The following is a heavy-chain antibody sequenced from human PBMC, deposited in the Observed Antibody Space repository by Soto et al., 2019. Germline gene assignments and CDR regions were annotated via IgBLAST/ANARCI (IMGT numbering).Heavy chain of an antibody. Sequence: TGGSLRLSCAASGFTFSNAGMSWVRQAPGKGLEWVGRIKSRTDGGTTDYAAPVKGRFTISRDDSKNTLYLQMNSLKTEDTAVYYCTTCMVPGLTASSYGMDVWGQGTRVTVSS. D-gene: IGHD3-10*01. CDR1: GFTFSNAG. CDR3: TTCMVPGLTASSYGMDV. J-gene: IGHJ6*02. CDR2: IKSRTDGGTT. V-gene: IGHV3-15*01.